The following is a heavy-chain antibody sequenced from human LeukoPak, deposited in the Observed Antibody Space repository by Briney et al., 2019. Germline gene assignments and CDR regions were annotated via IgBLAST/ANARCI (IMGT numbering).Heavy chain of an antibody. D-gene: IGHD6-6*01. J-gene: IGHJ4*02. CDR3: ARGLSGYASSLGY. V-gene: IGHV3-74*01. Sequence: PGGSLRLSCAASGFTFSNYWMHWARQAPGKGLVGVARINSDGRRTNYADSVKGRFTISRDKAKKTLYLQMTSLSAEDTAVYYCARGLSGYASSLGYWGQGTLVTVSS. CDR1: GFTFSNYW. CDR2: INSDGRRT.